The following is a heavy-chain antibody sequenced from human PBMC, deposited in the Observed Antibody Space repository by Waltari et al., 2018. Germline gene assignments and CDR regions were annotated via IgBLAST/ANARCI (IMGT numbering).Heavy chain of an antibody. Sequence: EMQLVESGGDLVQPGRSLRLSCAASGFTPHDYAMHWVRQAPGRGLEWGSGIYWNSDRIDYGDSVKGRFTISRDNAKNSLYLQMNSLRPEDTAFYYCIKETNPGGVDVWGQGTTVTVTS. CDR1: GFTPHDYA. CDR2: IYWNSDRI. CDR3: IKETNPGGVDV. J-gene: IGHJ6*02. V-gene: IGHV3-9*02.